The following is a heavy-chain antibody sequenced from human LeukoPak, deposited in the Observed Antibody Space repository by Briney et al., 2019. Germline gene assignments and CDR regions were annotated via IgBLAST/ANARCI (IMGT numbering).Heavy chain of an antibody. V-gene: IGHV3-74*03. CDR1: GFTFSRDW. CDR3: ARRFYEYNVYDRHFDS. Sequence: GGSPRLSCADSGFTFSRDWMHWVRQAPGKGPEWVSRISDDGSITTYADSVQGRFTISRDNAKSTVFLQMNSLRVEDTAVYFCARRFYEYNVYDRHFDSWGQGILVTVSS. CDR2: ISDDGSIT. J-gene: IGHJ4*02. D-gene: IGHD3-16*01.